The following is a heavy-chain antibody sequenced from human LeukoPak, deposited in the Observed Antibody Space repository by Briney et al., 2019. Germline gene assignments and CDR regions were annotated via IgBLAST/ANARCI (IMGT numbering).Heavy chain of an antibody. CDR2: ISSSGSTI. Sequence: GGSLRLSCAASGFTFSSYEMNWVRQAPGKGLEWVSYISSSGSTIYYANSVKGRFTISRDNAKNSLYLQMNSLRAEDTAVYYCARDGSGSGYYYNVAGFDYWGQGTLVTVSS. V-gene: IGHV3-48*03. J-gene: IGHJ4*02. CDR1: GFTFSSYE. D-gene: IGHD3-10*01. CDR3: ARDGSGSGYYYNVAGFDY.